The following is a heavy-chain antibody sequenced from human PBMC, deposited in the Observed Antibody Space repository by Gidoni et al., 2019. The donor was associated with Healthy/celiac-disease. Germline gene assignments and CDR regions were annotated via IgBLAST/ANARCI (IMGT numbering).Heavy chain of an antibody. J-gene: IGHJ6*02. V-gene: IGHV3-48*02. CDR2: ISSGSGTI. Sequence: EVQLVESGGGLVQPGGSLRLSCAASGFTFSSYSMNWVRQAPGKGLEWVSYISSGSGTIYYADSVKGRFTISRDNAKNSLYLQMNSLRDEDTAVYYCAGRSTSANYYYYGMDVWGQGTTVTVSS. D-gene: IGHD2-2*01. CDR1: GFTFSSYS. CDR3: AGRSTSANYYYYGMDV.